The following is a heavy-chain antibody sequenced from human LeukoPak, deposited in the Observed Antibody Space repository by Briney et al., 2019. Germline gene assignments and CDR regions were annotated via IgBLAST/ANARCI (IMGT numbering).Heavy chain of an antibody. Sequence: GASVKVSCKASGYTFTSYGISWVRQAPGQGLEWMGWISAYNGNTNYAQRFQGRVTMTTDTSTSTAYMELGSLRSDDTAVYYCARVRDYGGIGEDYWGQGTLVTVSS. CDR3: ARVRDYGGIGEDY. J-gene: IGHJ4*02. D-gene: IGHD3-16*01. CDR2: ISAYNGNT. CDR1: GYTFTSYG. V-gene: IGHV1-18*01.